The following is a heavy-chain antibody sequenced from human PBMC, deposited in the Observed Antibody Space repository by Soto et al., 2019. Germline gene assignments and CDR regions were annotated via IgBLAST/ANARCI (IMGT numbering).Heavy chain of an antibody. CDR3: ARDRGSGWYSSHFQH. CDR2: IWYDGSNK. D-gene: IGHD6-19*01. V-gene: IGHV3-33*01. J-gene: IGHJ1*01. Sequence: GGSLRLSCAASGFTFSSYGMHWVRQAPGKGLEWVAVIWYDGSNKYYADSVRGRFTISRDNSKNTLYLQMNSLRAEDTAVYYCARDRGSGWYSSHFQHWGQGTLVTVSS. CDR1: GFTFSSYG.